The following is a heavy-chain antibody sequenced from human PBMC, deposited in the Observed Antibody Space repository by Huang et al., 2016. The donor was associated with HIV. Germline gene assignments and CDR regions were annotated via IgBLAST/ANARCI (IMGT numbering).Heavy chain of an antibody. CDR2: IYSTGST. CDR3: ARHREGPVAYYSGWGSHLNYMDV. Sequence: QLLLQESGPGLVKPSEALALTCAVSGGSIRSSDYHWGWIRQPPGKGLGWIGSIYSTGSTPYSPAPKRRVTIAVDTSKNLCFLNLTSMTAADTAVYYCARHREGPVAYYSGWGSHLNYMDVWGRGRTVVVSS. J-gene: IGHJ6*03. CDR1: GGSIRSSDYH. D-gene: IGHD3-10*01. V-gene: IGHV4-39*01.